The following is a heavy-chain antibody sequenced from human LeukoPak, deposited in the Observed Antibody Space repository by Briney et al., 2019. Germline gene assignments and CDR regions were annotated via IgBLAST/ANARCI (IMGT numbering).Heavy chain of an antibody. CDR1: GGTFSSYA. CDR2: IIPIFGTA. Sequence: SVKVSCKASGGTFSSYAISWVRQAPGQGLEWMGGIIPIFGTANYAEKFQGRVTITADESTSTAYMELSSLRSEDTAVYYCARGDQYSSSPYYYYYYMDVWGKGTTVTVSS. CDR3: ARGDQYSSSPYYYYYYMDV. V-gene: IGHV1-69*13. J-gene: IGHJ6*03. D-gene: IGHD6-6*01.